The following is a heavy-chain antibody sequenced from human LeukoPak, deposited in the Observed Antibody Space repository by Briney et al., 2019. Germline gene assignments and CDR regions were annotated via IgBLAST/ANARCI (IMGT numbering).Heavy chain of an antibody. Sequence: SGESPKISCKGSGYSSTNYWIGWVRQMPGKGLEWMGIIYPGDSDTRYSPSFQGQVTISADKSINTAYLQWSSLKASDTAMYYCARRGYCSGDGCFSHAFDIWGQGTMVTVSS. CDR1: GYSSTNYW. J-gene: IGHJ3*02. CDR2: IYPGDSDT. D-gene: IGHD2-15*01. CDR3: ARRGYCSGDGCFSHAFDI. V-gene: IGHV5-51*01.